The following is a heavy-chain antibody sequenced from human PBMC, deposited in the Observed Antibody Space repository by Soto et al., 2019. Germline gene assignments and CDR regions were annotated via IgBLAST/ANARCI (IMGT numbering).Heavy chain of an antibody. CDR1: CDSVSSDRYF. D-gene: IGHD1-26*01. CDR2: ISYTGDT. V-gene: IGHV4-61*01. J-gene: IGHJ5*02. CDR3: ARIVVGATVDL. Sequence: PSETLSLTCSFSCDSVSSDRYFWTWIRQPPGKGLEWIAYISYTGDTNYNPSLKSRVTISVDTSRNQFSLTLTSVTAADTAVYFCARIVVGATVDLWGQGSLVTVSS.